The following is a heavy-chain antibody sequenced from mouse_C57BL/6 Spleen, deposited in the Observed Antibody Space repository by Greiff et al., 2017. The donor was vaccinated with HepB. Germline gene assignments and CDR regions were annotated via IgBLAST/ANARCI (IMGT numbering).Heavy chain of an antibody. J-gene: IGHJ2*01. Sequence: VQLQQSGAELVRPGASVKLSCTASGFNIKDDYMHWVKQRPEQGLEWIGWIDPENGDTEYASKFQGKATITADTSSNTAYLQLSSLTSEDTAVYYCTTRGYYYFDYWGQGTTLTVSS. CDR3: TTRGYYYFDY. CDR1: GFNIKDDY. CDR2: IDPENGDT. V-gene: IGHV14-4*01. D-gene: IGHD2-14*01.